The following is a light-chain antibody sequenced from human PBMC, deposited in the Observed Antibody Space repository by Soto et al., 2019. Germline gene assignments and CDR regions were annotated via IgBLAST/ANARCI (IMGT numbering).Light chain of an antibody. CDR1: QSLLHSNGYNY. V-gene: IGKV2-28*01. CDR3: MQALQAPLT. Sequence: DIVVTQSPLSLPVTPGEPASISCRSSQSLLHSNGYNYLDWYLQKPGQSPQLLIYLGSNRASGVPDRFSRSGSGTDFTLKISRVEAEDVGLYYCMQALQAPLTFGQGTKVEI. CDR2: LGS. J-gene: IGKJ1*01.